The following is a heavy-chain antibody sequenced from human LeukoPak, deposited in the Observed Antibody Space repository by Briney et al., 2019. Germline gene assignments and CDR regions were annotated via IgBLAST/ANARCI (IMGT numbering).Heavy chain of an antibody. V-gene: IGHV1-46*01. CDR2: INPSGGST. CDR1: GYTFTSYY. Sequence: ASVKVSCKASGYTFTSYYMHWVRQAPGQGLEWMGIINPSGGSTSYAQKFQGRVTMTRDTSTSTVYMELRSLRSDDTAVYYCARDPNYYDSSGLNDYWGQGTLVTVSS. J-gene: IGHJ4*02. D-gene: IGHD3-22*01. CDR3: ARDPNYYDSSGLNDY.